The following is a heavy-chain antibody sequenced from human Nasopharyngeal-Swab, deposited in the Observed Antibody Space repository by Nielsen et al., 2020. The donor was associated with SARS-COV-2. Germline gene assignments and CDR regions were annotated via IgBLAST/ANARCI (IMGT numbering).Heavy chain of an antibody. CDR1: GFTFSSYW. CDR3: ARDETSSGSQVSYYGMDV. J-gene: IGHJ6*02. Sequence: GESLKISCAASGFTFSSYWMHWVRQAPGKGLVWVSRLNSDGTSTSYADSVKGRFTISRDNAKNTLFLEMNSLRVEDTAVYYCARDETSSGSQVSYYGMDVWGRGTTVTVSS. D-gene: IGHD3-10*01. CDR2: LNSDGTST. V-gene: IGHV3-74*01.